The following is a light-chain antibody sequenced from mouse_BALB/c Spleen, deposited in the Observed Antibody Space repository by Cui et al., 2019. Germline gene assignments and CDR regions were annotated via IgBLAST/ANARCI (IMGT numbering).Light chain of an antibody. CDR1: SSVSY. CDR3: HQWSSYP. CDR2: STS. V-gene: IGKV4-80*01. J-gene: IGKJ1*01. Sequence: QIVLTQSPAIMSASLGEEITLTCSASSSVSYMHWYQQKSGTSPKLLIYSTSNRASGVPSRFSGSGSGTFYSLTISSVEAEDAADYYCHQWSSYPFGGGTKLEIK.